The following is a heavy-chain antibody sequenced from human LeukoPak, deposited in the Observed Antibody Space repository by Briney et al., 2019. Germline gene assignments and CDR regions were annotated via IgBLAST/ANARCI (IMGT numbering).Heavy chain of an antibody. V-gene: IGHV4-34*01. CDR3: ARVAVAAINDY. D-gene: IGHD6-19*01. J-gene: IGHJ4*02. Sequence: PSETLSLTCAVYGGSFSGYYWSWIRQPPGKGLEWIGEINHSGSTNYNPSLKSRVTISVDTSKNRFSLKLSSVTAADTAVYYCARVAVAAINDYWGQGTLVTVSS. CDR1: GGSFSGYY. CDR2: INHSGST.